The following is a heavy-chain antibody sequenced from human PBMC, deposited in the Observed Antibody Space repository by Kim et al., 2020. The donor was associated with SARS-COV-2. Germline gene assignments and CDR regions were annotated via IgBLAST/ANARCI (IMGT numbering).Heavy chain of an antibody. CDR2: ISASAST. D-gene: IGHD6-19*01. V-gene: IGHV4-4*07. CDR3: ARAVADTADFEY. CDR1: GGSISNYF. J-gene: IGHJ4*02. Sequence: SETLSLTCTVSGGSISNYFWSWIRQPAGKGLEWIGRISASASTNYNPSLKSRVTMSVDTSKNQFSLEMTSVTAADTAAYYCARAVADTADFEYWGQGSL.